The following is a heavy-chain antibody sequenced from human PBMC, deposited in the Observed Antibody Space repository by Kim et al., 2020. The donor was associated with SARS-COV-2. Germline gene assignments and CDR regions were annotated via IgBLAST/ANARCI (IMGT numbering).Heavy chain of an antibody. CDR3: ARLRVPAADGPPGWFDP. J-gene: IGHJ5*02. Sequence: GESLKISCKGSGYSFTSYWISWVRQMPGKGLEWMGRIDPSDSYTNYSPSFQGHVTISADKSISTAYLQWSSLKASDTAMYYCARLRVPAADGPPGWFDPWGQGTLVTVSS. V-gene: IGHV5-10-1*01. CDR1: GYSFTSYW. D-gene: IGHD2-2*01. CDR2: IDPSDSYT.